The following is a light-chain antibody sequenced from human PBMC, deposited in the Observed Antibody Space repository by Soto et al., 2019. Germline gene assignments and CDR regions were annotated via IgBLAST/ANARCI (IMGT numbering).Light chain of an antibody. V-gene: IGLV2-14*01. J-gene: IGLJ2*01. CDR1: SNDVGAYNY. CDR2: EVS. CDR3: NSYTNSDTPVL. Sequence: QSALTQPASVSGSPGQSITISCTGTSNDVGAYNYVSWYQQHPGKAPKLIMYEVSNRPSGVSNRFSGSKSVNTASLTISGLQAEDEADYYCNSYTNSDTPVLFGGGTKVTVL.